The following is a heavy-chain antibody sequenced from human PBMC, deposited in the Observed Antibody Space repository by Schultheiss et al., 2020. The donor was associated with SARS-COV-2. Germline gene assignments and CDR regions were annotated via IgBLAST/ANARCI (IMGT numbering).Heavy chain of an antibody. CDR2: ISNDGNYI. CDR3: ARDLFTYCGGDCYPDY. J-gene: IGHJ4*02. D-gene: IGHD2-21*01. V-gene: IGHV3-74*01. CDR1: GFTFSYYW. Sequence: GGSLRLSCAASGFTFSYYWMHWVRQAPGKGLVWVARISNDGNYIGYADSVKGRFTISRDNSKNTLYLQMNSLRAEDTAVYYCARDLFTYCGGDCYPDYWGQGTLVTVSS.